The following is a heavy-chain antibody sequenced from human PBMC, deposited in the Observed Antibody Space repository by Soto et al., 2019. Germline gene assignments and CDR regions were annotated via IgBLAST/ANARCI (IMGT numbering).Heavy chain of an antibody. CDR1: GFTVTDIY. Sequence: EVQLVESGGGLVQPGGSLRLSCVGSGFTVTDIYMNWVRQAPGKGLEWVSVIYNEFTDYADSVRGRFSISTDSSKNALYLQMNSLRAEDSAVYYCVREPRYCSGGSCSIMGDAFDIWGQGTMVTVSS. J-gene: IGHJ3*02. CDR2: IYNEFT. D-gene: IGHD2-15*01. V-gene: IGHV3-66*01. CDR3: VREPRYCSGGSCSIMGDAFDI.